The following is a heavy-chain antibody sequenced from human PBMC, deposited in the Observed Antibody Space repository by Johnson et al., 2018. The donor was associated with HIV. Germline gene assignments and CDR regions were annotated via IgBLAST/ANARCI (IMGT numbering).Heavy chain of an antibody. CDR1: GFTFSSYA. CDR2: ISYDGSNK. J-gene: IGHJ3*02. D-gene: IGHD7-27*01. CDR3: AKDRNWGASGAFDI. Sequence: QVQLMESGGGVVQPGRSLRLSCAASGFTFSSYAMHWVRQAPGKGLEWVAVISYDGSNKYYADSVRGRFTISRDNSKNTLYLQMNSLRTEDTAVYYCAKDRNWGASGAFDIWGQGTMVTVSS. V-gene: IGHV3-30*04.